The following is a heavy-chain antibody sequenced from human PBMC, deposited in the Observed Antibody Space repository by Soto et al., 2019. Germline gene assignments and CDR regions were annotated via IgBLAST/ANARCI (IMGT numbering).Heavy chain of an antibody. J-gene: IGHJ4*02. CDR2: IYYSGTN. D-gene: IGHD1-26*01. CDR3: ASTYYTGDSGPYDY. Sequence: QVQLQESGPGLVKPSQTLSLTCTVSGDSISSGGYYWSWIRQHPGKGLEWIGYIYYSGTNYYNPSLDSRVSISADTSENQFSLKVKSVTVADTAVYYCASTYYTGDSGPYDYWGQGTLVTVSS. CDR1: GDSISSGGYY. V-gene: IGHV4-31*03.